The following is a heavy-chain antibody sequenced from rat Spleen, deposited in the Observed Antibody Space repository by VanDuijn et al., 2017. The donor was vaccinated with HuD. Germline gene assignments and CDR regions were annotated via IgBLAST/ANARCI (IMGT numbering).Heavy chain of an antibody. V-gene: IGHV3-3*01. CDR3: ARDNNYKAY. D-gene: IGHD1-10*01. Sequence: EVQLQESGPGLVKPSQSLSLTCSVTFYSITSSYGWNWIRKFPGNKLEWMGYINNVGGTNYNPSLKSRISITRDTAKNQFFLQVNSVTTEDTATYYCARDNNYKAYWGQGVMVTVSS. CDR1: FYSITSSYG. J-gene: IGHJ2*01. CDR2: INNVGGT.